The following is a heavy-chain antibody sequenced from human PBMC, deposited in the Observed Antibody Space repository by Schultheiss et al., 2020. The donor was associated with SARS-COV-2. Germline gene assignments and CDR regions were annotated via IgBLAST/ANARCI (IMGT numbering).Heavy chain of an antibody. CDR3: ASGRIAAASTTFDY. J-gene: IGHJ4*02. D-gene: IGHD6-13*01. V-gene: IGHV4-59*12. CDR1: GGSISSYY. Sequence: SETLSLTCTVSGGSISSYYWSWIRQPPGKGLEWIGYIYYSGSTNYNPSLKSRVTMSVDTSKNQFSLKLSSVTAADTAVYYCASGRIAAASTTFDYWGQGTLVTVSS. CDR2: IYYSGST.